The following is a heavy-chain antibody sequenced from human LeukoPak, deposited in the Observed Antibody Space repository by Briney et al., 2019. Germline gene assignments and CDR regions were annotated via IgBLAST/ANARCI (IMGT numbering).Heavy chain of an antibody. Sequence: PSETLSLTCTVAGGSISSSSYYWGWIRQPPGMGLEWIGCIYYSGSTYYNPSLKSRVTISVDTSKNQFSLKLSSVTAADTAVYYCARASPIAAAGKSWLGDYWGQGTLVTVSS. J-gene: IGHJ4*02. D-gene: IGHD6-13*01. CDR3: ARASPIAAAGKSWLGDY. CDR2: IYYSGST. CDR1: GGSISSSSYY. V-gene: IGHV4-39*07.